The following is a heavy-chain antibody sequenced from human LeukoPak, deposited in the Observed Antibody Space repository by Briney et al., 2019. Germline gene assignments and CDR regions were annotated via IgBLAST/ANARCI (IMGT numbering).Heavy chain of an antibody. CDR2: ISSTNIK. CDR1: GFTVSSNY. D-gene: IGHD3-22*01. Sequence: GGSLRLSCAASGFTVSSNYMSWVRQAPGKGLEWVSYISSTNIKHYADSVKGRFTISRDNAKNSLFLQMNSLRDEDTAVYYCARGPGYYYDSSGYYYLGGYWGQGTLVTVSS. J-gene: IGHJ4*02. V-gene: IGHV3-69-1*01. CDR3: ARGPGYYYDSSGYYYLGGY.